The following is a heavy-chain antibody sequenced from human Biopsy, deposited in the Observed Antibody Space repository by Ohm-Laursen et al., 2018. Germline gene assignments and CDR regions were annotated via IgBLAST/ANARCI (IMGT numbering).Heavy chain of an antibody. V-gene: IGHV1-18*01. D-gene: IGHD2-2*01. CDR3: ARVEDSTRHWCFDL. CDR2: INTRRGDT. J-gene: IGHJ2*01. Sequence: GASVKVSCKASGYTFSDYILNWVRQAPGQGLEWMGWINTRRGDTNYAQKFQGRVTMTRDTSTTTVFMELTSLRSDDTAMYYCARVEDSTRHWCFDLWGRGTQVTVSS. CDR1: GYTFSDYI.